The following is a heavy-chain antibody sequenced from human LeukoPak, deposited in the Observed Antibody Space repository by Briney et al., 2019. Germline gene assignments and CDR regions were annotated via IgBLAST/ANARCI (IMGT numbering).Heavy chain of an antibody. V-gene: IGHV3-7*01. CDR1: RFTSGDTW. CDR2: IIQDGESK. J-gene: IGHJ4*02. Sequence: CLRPSFSAFRFTSGDTWMAGFGRAPGKGLDGVAEIIQDGESKYYVDSVKGRFTISRDNAHKSFYLDMNSLTVEDTAIYYCGRETWQAYNDFWSGYVTDWGQGILVTVSS. CDR3: GRETWQAYNDFWSGYVTD. D-gene: IGHD3-3*01.